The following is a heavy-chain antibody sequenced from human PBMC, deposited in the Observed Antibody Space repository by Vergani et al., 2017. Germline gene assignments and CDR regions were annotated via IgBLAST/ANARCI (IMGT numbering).Heavy chain of an antibody. CDR1: GVTFSSYA. CDR2: INSDGSST. V-gene: IGHV3-74*02. J-gene: IGHJ4*02. D-gene: IGHD1-26*01. CDR3: ARPRIVGATPFIY. Sequence: EVQLLESGGGLVQPGGSLRLSCAASGVTFSSYAMHWVRQAPGKGLVWVSRINSDGSSTSYADSVKGRFTISRDNAKNTLYLQMNSLRAEDTAVYYCARPRIVGATPFIYWGQGTLVTVSS.